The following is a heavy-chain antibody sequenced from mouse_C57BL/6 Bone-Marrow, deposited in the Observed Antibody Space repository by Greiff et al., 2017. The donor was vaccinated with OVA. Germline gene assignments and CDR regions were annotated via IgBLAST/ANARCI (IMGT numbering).Heavy chain of an antibody. CDR3: ARNAYYSNAWFAY. V-gene: IGHV2-2*01. CDR2: IWSGGST. CDR1: GFSLTSYG. J-gene: IGHJ3*01. Sequence: VKLMESGPGLVQPSQSLSITCTVSGFSLTSYGVHWVRQSPGKGLEWLGVIWSGGSTDYNAAFISRLSISKDNSKSQVFFKMNSLQADDTAIYYCARNAYYSNAWFAYWGQGTLVTVSA. D-gene: IGHD2-5*01.